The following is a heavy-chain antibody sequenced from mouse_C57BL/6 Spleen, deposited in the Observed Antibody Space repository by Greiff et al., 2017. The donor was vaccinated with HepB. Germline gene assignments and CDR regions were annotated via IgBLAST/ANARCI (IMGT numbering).Heavy chain of an antibody. D-gene: IGHD1-1*01. V-gene: IGHV1-69*01. CDR2: IDPSDSYT. CDR3: ARSSYYGSSSYWYVDV. CDR1: GYTFTSYW. J-gene: IGHJ1*03. Sequence: VQLQQPGAELVMPGASVKLSCKASGYTFTSYWMHWVKQRPGQGLEWIGEIDPSDSYTNYNQKFKGKSTLTVDKSSSTAYMQLSSLTSEDSAVYYCARSSYYGSSSYWYVDVWGTGTTVTVSS.